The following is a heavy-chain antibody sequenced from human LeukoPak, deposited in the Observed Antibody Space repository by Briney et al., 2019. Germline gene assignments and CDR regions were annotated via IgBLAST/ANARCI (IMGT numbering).Heavy chain of an antibody. V-gene: IGHV3-21*01. D-gene: IGHD3-16*02. J-gene: IGHJ4*02. CDR3: AVLRSYRSFPPADY. CDR1: GFAFSSYS. Sequence: GGSLRLSCAASGFAFSSYSMNWVRQAPGKGLEWVSSTSSSSSYIYYADSVKGRFTISRDNAKNSLYLQMNSLRAEDTAVYYCAVLRSYRSFPPADYWGQGTLVTVSS. CDR2: TSSSSSYI.